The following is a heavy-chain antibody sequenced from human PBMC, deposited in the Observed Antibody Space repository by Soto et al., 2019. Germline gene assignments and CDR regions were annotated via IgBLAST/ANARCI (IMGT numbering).Heavy chain of an antibody. CDR1: GFPFYIYS. D-gene: IGHD2-21*01. J-gene: IGHJ4*02. CDR3: VRDQHYSFDY. Sequence: EVQMVESGGGLVQPGGSLRLSCAVSGFPFYIYSMNWVRQAPGKGLEWVSYILGSGGATAYADSVRGRFTISRDNAKNSLSLQMNSLTDEDTAVYYCVRDQHYSFDYWGQGNSVTVSS. V-gene: IGHV3-48*02. CDR2: ILGSGGAT.